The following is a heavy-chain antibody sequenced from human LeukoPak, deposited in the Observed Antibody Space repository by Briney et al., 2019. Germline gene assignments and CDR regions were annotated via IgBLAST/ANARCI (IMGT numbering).Heavy chain of an antibody. CDR1: GYTFTGNY. CDR2: INPNNGGT. V-gene: IGHV1-2*02. CDR3: ARGYALYSGRYIDFDY. Sequence: ASVTVSCKASGYTFTGNYMHWVRQAPGQGLEWMGWINPNNGGTNYAQKFQGRVTMTRDTSISTAYMELSRLRSDDTAVYYCARGYALYSGRYIDFDYWGQGTLVTVSS. D-gene: IGHD1-26*01. J-gene: IGHJ4*02.